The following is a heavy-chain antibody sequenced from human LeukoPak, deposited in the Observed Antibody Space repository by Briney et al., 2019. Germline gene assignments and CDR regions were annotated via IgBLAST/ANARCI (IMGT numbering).Heavy chain of an antibody. CDR2: INPNSGGT. D-gene: IGHD3-10*01. Sequence: ASVKVSCKASGYTFTGYYMHWVRQAPGQGLEWMGRINPNSGGTNYAQKFQGRVTMTRETSISTAYMELSRLRSDDTAVYYCARDRYGSGIGWFDPWGQGTLVTVSS. CDR1: GYTFTGYY. J-gene: IGHJ5*02. CDR3: ARDRYGSGIGWFDP. V-gene: IGHV1-2*06.